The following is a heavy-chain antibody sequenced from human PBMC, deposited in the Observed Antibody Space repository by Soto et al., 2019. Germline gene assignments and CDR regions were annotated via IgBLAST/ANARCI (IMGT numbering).Heavy chain of an antibody. Sequence: QVQLQESGPGLVKPSETLSLTCTVSGGSIRTYYWNWIRQPPGKGLEWIGYMYYGGSTNYNPSIKSRVTVSGDTSKNDFSLKLTSVTAADTAVYYCARSTGYGDSYFDYWGRGTLVTVSS. V-gene: IGHV4-59*01. J-gene: IGHJ4*02. CDR1: GGSIRTYY. CDR3: ARSTGYGDSYFDY. D-gene: IGHD5-18*01. CDR2: MYYGGST.